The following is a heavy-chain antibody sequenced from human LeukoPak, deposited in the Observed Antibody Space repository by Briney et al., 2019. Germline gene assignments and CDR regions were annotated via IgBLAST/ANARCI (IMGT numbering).Heavy chain of an antibody. V-gene: IGHV1-24*01. J-gene: IGHJ6*04. Sequence: ASVKVSCKVSGYTLTELSMHWVRQAPGKGLEWMGGFDPEDGETVYAQKFQGRVTMTEDTSTDTAYMELSSLRSEDTAVYYCATSHFCSSTSCYNHYYYYGMDVWGKGTTVTVPS. CDR2: FDPEDGET. D-gene: IGHD2-2*02. CDR1: GYTLTELS. CDR3: ATSHFCSSTSCYNHYYYYGMDV.